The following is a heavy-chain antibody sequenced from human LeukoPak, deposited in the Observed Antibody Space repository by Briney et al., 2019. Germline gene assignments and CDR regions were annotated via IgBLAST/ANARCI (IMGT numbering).Heavy chain of an antibody. CDR1: GFTFSSYG. CDR2: ISYDGSNK. CDR3: AKGGISGAGGLGS. Sequence: QPGGSLRLSCAASGFTFSSYGMQWVRQAPGKGLEWVAVISYDGSNKYYADSVKGRFTISRDNSKNTLYLQMNSLRAEDTAVYYCAKGGISGAGGLGSWGQGTLVAVSS. J-gene: IGHJ5*02. V-gene: IGHV3-30*18. D-gene: IGHD2/OR15-2a*01.